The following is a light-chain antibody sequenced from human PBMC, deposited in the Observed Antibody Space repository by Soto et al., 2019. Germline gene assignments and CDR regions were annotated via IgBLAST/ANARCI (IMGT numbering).Light chain of an antibody. CDR3: QQYGTPLFS. J-gene: IGKJ3*01. CDR1: QSVTNNF. V-gene: IGKV3-20*01. Sequence: IVLTQSPGTLSLSPGERATLSCGASQSVTNNFLAWYQQKPGQAPRLLIYGASCRATGVPDRFSGSWSGTVFTLSISGLVPGDFAVYYCQQYGTPLFSCGPGNKVYI. CDR2: GAS.